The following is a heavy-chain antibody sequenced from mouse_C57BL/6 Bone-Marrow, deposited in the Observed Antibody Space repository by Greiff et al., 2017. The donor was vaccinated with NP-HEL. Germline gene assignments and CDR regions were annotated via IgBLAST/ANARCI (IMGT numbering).Heavy chain of an antibody. Sequence: VKLQQSGAELARPGASVKLSCKASGYTFTSYGISWVKQRTGQGLEWIGEIYPRSGNTYYNEKFKGKATLTADKSSSTAYMELRSLTSEDSAVYYCASPHYYGSSPFAYGGQGTLVTVSA. V-gene: IGHV1-81*01. CDR1: GYTFTSYG. D-gene: IGHD1-1*01. CDR3: ASPHYYGSSPFAY. CDR2: IYPRSGNT. J-gene: IGHJ3*01.